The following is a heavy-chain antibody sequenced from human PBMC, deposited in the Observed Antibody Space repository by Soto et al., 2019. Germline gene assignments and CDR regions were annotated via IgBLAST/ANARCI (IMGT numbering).Heavy chain of an antibody. CDR3: AKGRGVISFGGVIVSWYFEY. CDR2: IYTSGST. CDR1: GGSISNYY. Sequence: PSETLSLTCTASGGSISNYYWSWIRHPAGKGLEWIGRIYTSGSTNYNPYLQCRVSLSVDTFKNQFSQKLDLVVAANTDVYYRAKGRGVISFGGVIVSWYFEYWGQGTLVNVSS. D-gene: IGHD3-16*02. J-gene: IGHJ4*02. V-gene: IGHV4-4*07.